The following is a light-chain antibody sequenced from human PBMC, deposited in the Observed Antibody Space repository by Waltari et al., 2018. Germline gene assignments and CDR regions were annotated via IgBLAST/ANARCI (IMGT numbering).Light chain of an antibody. Sequence: QSVLTQPPSVSGAPGQRVTISCTGSSSHLGANYDVHWYQQLPGTAPKVLIYGNSNRPAGVPDRFSGSKSGTSASLAISGLQAEDEADYYCQSYDRSLDGYVVFGGGTKLTVL. J-gene: IGLJ2*01. CDR2: GNS. CDR1: SSHLGANYD. V-gene: IGLV1-40*01. CDR3: QSYDRSLDGYVV.